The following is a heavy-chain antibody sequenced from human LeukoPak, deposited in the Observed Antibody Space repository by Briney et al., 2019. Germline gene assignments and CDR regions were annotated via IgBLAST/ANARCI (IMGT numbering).Heavy chain of an antibody. CDR3: ARDSGRYYYGSGGYNDY. CDR1: GFTFSSYS. CDR2: ISSSSSTI. Sequence: GGSLRLSCAASGFTFSSYSMNWVRQAPGKGLEWVSYISSSSSTIYYADSVKGRFTISRDNAKNSLYLQMNSLRAEDTAVYYCARDSGRYYYGSGGYNDYWGQGTLVTVSS. J-gene: IGHJ4*02. V-gene: IGHV3-48*01. D-gene: IGHD3-10*01.